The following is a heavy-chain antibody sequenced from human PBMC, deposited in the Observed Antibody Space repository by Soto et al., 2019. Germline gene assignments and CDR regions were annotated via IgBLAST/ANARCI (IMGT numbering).Heavy chain of an antibody. V-gene: IGHV3-23*01. Sequence: GGSLRLSCAASGIIFGNHGMTWVRQAPGRALEWVSTINANAIDTHYAASVKGRFIISRDDSKNSLYLQMNSLKAEDTAVYFCARLMGTSFDLWGQGTLVTVSS. CDR3: ARLMGTSFDL. J-gene: IGHJ4*02. CDR2: INANAIDT. CDR1: GIIFGNHG. D-gene: IGHD2-8*01.